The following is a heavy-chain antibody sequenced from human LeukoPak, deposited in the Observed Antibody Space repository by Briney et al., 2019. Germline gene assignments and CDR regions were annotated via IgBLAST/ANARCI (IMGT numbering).Heavy chain of an antibody. V-gene: IGHV4-30-2*01. CDR3: ARGRFLAYCGGDCNRRTLFDY. J-gene: IGHJ4*02. D-gene: IGHD2-21*02. CDR2: INHSGST. CDR1: GGSISSGGYS. Sequence: SETLSLTCAVSGGSISSGGYSWSWIRQPPGKGLEWIGEINHSGSTNYNPSLKSRVTISVDTSKNQFSLKLSSVTAADTAVYYCARGRFLAYCGGDCNRRTLFDYWGQGTLVTVSS.